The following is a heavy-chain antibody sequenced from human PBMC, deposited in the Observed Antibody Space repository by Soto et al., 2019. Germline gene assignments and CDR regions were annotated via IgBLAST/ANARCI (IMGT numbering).Heavy chain of an antibody. CDR3: ARDVTAMEALYHYDT. V-gene: IGHV1-69*08. D-gene: IGHD5-18*01. J-gene: IGHJ5*02. CDR1: GGTLHTYT. CDR2: ILPFLGRT. Sequence: QLQLVQSGAAVKKPGSSVKVSCKASGGTLHTYTISWVRQAPGQGLEWMGSILPFLGRTNYAKKFQGRVTITADQSTSTMELSGLRSEDTALYFCARDVTAMEALYHYDTWGQGTLVTVSS.